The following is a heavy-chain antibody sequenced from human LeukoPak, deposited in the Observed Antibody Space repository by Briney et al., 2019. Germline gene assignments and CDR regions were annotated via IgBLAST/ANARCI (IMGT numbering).Heavy chain of an antibody. CDR2: INSGGST. CDR1: GASIRSSY. Sequence: SETLSLTCTVSGASIRSSYWSWIRQPPGKGLEWIGSINSGGSTYYNPSLKSRVTISIDTSKNQFSLKLSSVTAADTAVYYCTRPSSDSSGYYGASDIWGQGTMVTVSS. D-gene: IGHD3-22*01. J-gene: IGHJ3*02. V-gene: IGHV4-59*05. CDR3: TRPSSDSSGYYGASDI.